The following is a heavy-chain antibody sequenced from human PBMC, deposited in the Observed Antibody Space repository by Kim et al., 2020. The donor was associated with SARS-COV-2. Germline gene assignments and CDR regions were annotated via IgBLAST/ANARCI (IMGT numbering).Heavy chain of an antibody. J-gene: IGHJ6*02. D-gene: IGHD2-15*01. CDR2: ISSSSSTI. V-gene: IGHV3-48*02. Sequence: GGSLRLSCAASGFTFSSYSMNWVRQAPGKGLEWVSYISSSSSTIYYADSVKGRFTISRDNAKNSLYLQMNSLRDEDTAVYYCARDLYCSGGSCYSDNYYYGMDVWGQGTTVTVSS. CDR3: ARDLYCSGGSCYSDNYYYGMDV. CDR1: GFTFSSYS.